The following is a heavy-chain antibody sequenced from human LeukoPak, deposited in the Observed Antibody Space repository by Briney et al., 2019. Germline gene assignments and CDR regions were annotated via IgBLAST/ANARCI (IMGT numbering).Heavy chain of an antibody. J-gene: IGHJ4*02. CDR1: GASVRRYY. CDR2: SHYSGSA. Sequence: SETLSLTCTVSGASVRRYYSSWIRQSPGKGLEWIGYSHYSGSANFNPSLKSRVSISVDTSKNQFSLNLRSLTATDTAVYYCAGGGYCSSASCHAPLFDWWGPGILVTVSS. V-gene: IGHV4-59*02. CDR3: AGGGYCSSASCHAPLFDW. D-gene: IGHD2-2*01.